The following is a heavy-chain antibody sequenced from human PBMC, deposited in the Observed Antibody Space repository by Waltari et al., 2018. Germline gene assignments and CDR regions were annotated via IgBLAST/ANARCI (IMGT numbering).Heavy chain of an antibody. CDR3: AKWELVGATGDY. CDR2: IYSGGST. D-gene: IGHD1-26*01. Sequence: EVQLLESGGGLVQPGGSLRLSCAASGFTFSSSAMSWVRQAPGKGLEWVSVIYSGGSTYYADSVKGRFTISRDNSKNTLYLQMNSLRAEDTAVYYCAKWELVGATGDYWGQGTLVTVSS. V-gene: IGHV3-23*03. CDR1: GFTFSSSA. J-gene: IGHJ4*02.